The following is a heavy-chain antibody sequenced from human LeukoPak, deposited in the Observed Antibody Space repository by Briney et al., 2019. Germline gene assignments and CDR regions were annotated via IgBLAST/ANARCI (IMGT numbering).Heavy chain of an antibody. CDR1: EYIFTNYW. D-gene: IGHD6-19*01. J-gene: IGHJ3*02. V-gene: IGHV5-51*01. CDR3: ASPSSGWEHDPFDI. Sequence: GESLKIYCKGSEYIFTNYWIDWVRQMPGKGLEWMGIIYPGDSDTRYSPSFQGQLTISADKSISTAYLQWSSLKASDTAMYYCASPSSGWEHDPFDIWGQGTMVTVSS. CDR2: IYPGDSDT.